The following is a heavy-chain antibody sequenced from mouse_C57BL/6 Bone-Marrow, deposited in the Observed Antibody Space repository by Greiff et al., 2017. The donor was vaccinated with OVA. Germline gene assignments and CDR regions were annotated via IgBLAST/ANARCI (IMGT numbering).Heavy chain of an antibody. CDR1: GYSFTSYY. J-gene: IGHJ3*01. CDR3: ARNYYSNLAY. V-gene: IGHV1-66*01. D-gene: IGHD2-5*01. Sequence: VQLQQSGPELVKPGASVKISCKASGYSFTSYYIHWVKQRPGQGLEWIGWIYPGSGNTKYNEKFKGEATLTADTSSSTAYMQLSSLTSEDSAVYYCARNYYSNLAYWGQGTLVTVSA. CDR2: IYPGSGNT.